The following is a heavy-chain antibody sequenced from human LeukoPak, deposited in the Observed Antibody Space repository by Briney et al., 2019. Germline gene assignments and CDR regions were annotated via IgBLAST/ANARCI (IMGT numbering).Heavy chain of an antibody. V-gene: IGHV3-74*01. D-gene: IGHD4-17*01. CDR1: GFIFSNYW. CDR3: AKDIDFGDYFYYFDY. J-gene: IGHJ4*02. CDR2: INGDGSST. Sequence: GGSLRLSCAASGFIFSNYWMHWLRQVPGKGLVWVSRINGDGSSTTYADSVKGRFTISRDNAKNTVYLQMNSLRAEDTAVYFCAKDIDFGDYFYYFDYWGQGTLVTVSS.